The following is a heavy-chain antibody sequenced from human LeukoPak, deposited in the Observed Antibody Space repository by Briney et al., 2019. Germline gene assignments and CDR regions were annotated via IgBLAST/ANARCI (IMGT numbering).Heavy chain of an antibody. CDR3: ARALMGWFDP. V-gene: IGHV3-7*01. J-gene: IGHJ5*02. CDR1: GFTFSSYW. D-gene: IGHD3-16*01. CDR2: IKQDGSEK. Sequence: PGGSLRLSCAPSGFTFSSYWMSWVRQAPGKGLEWVANIKQDGSEKYYVDSVKGRFTISRDNAKNSLYLQMNSLRAEDTAVYYCARALMGWFDPWGQGTLVTVSS.